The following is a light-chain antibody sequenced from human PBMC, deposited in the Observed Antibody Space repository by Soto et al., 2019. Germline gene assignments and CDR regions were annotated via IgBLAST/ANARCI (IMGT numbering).Light chain of an antibody. Sequence: DLQLTKYPSTLSASVGDRVTITCRASQSISSWLAWYQQKPGKAPKLLIYDASSLESGVPSRFSGSGSGTEFTLTISSLQPDDFATYYCQQYNSYPWTFGQGTKVDIK. CDR3: QQYNSYPWT. CDR2: DAS. CDR1: QSISSW. V-gene: IGKV1-5*01. J-gene: IGKJ1*01.